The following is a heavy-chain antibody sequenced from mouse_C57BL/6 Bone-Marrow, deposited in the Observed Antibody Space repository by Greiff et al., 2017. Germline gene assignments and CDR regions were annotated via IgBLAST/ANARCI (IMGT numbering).Heavy chain of an antibody. D-gene: IGHD1-1*01. CDR3: ANYYYGSPYYFYD. J-gene: IGHJ2*01. Sequence: QVQLKESGPELVKPGASVKISCKASGYNFTDYYINWVKQRPGQGLEWIGWIYPGSGHTKYNEKFKGKATLTVDPSAITAYMQLISLTSEDSAVYLGANYYYGSPYYFYDWGQGSTLAVAS. CDR1: GYNFTDYY. V-gene: IGHV1-84*01. CDR2: IYPGSGHT.